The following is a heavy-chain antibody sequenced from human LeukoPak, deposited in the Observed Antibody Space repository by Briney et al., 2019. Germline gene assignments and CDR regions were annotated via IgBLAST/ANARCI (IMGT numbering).Heavy chain of an antibody. CDR2: IYYSGST. Sequence: SQTLSLTCTVSGGSISSGGYYWSWIRQHPGTGLEWIGYIYYSGSTYYNPSLKSRVTISVDTSKNQFSLKLSSVTAADTAVYYCARLYGATSWFDPCGQGTLVTVSS. D-gene: IGHD2-8*01. CDR3: ARLYGATSWFDP. V-gene: IGHV4-31*03. CDR1: GGSISSGGYY. J-gene: IGHJ5*02.